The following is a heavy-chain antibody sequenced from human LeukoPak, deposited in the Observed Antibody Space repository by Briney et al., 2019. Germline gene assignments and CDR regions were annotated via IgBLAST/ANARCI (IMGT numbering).Heavy chain of an antibody. J-gene: IGHJ6*03. CDR1: GGTFINYG. V-gene: IGHV1-69*13. Sequence: SVTVSCKSSGGTFINYGFTWLRQPPAQGLEWMGGIIPIFGTGKYAHKFQGRVTIIADEFTSTAYMALSSFSSEDTAVYYCASRYCSGGSCFSRDYYYYYMDVWGKGTTVTVSS. D-gene: IGHD2-15*01. CDR2: IIPIFGTG. CDR3: ASRYCSGGSCFSRDYYYYYMDV.